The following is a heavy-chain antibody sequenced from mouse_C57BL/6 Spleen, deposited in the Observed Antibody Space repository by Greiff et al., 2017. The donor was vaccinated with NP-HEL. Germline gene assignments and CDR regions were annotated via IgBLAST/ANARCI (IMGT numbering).Heavy chain of an antibody. Sequence: VQLQESGAELARPGASVKMSCKASGYTFTSYTMHWVKQRPGQGLEWIGYINPSSGYTKYNQKFKDKATLTADKSSSTAYMQLSSLTSEDSAVYYCANNWDVRGDYAMDYWGQGTSVTVSS. CDR1: GYTFTSYT. J-gene: IGHJ4*01. D-gene: IGHD4-1*01. CDR2: INPSSGYT. CDR3: ANNWDVRGDYAMDY. V-gene: IGHV1-4*01.